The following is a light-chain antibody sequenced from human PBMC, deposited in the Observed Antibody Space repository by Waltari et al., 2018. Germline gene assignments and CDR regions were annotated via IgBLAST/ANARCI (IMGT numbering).Light chain of an antibody. Sequence: EIVLTQSPGTLSLSPGERATLSFRASPSVSSSYLAWYQQKPGQAPRLLIYGASSRATGIPDRFSGSGSGTDFTLTISRLEPEDFAVYYCQQYGSPYTFGQGTKLEIK. CDR1: PSVSSSY. CDR3: QQYGSPYT. CDR2: GAS. V-gene: IGKV3-20*01. J-gene: IGKJ2*01.